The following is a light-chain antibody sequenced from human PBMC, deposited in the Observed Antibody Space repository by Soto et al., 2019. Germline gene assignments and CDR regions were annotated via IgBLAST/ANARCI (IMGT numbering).Light chain of an antibody. CDR3: QQYNSYPWT. V-gene: IGKV1-5*01. CDR1: QSISSW. CDR2: DAS. J-gene: IGKJ1*01. Sequence: DIQMTQSPSTLSASVGDSVTITCRAIQSISSWLAWYQQKPGKAPKLLIYDASSLESGVQSRFSGSGAGTEITLTISSLQPDDFATYYCQQYNSYPWTFGQGTKVEIK.